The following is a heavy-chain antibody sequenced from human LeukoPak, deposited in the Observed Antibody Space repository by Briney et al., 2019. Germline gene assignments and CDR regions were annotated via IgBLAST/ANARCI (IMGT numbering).Heavy chain of an antibody. CDR3: ATGPPMTTGFSFDY. CDR2: FDPEDGET. V-gene: IGHV1-24*01. D-gene: IGHD4-17*01. J-gene: IGHJ4*02. CDR1: GYTLTELS. Sequence: AASVKVSCKVSGYTLTELSMHWVRQAPGKGLEWMGGFDPEDGETIYAQKFQGRVTMTEDTSTDTAYMELSSLRSEDTAVYYCATGPPMTTGFSFDYWGQGTLVTVSS.